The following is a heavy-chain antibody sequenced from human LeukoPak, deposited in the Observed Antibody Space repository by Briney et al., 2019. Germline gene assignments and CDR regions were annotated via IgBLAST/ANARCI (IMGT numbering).Heavy chain of an antibody. J-gene: IGHJ4*02. CDR1: GGSISTGGYY. D-gene: IGHD3-22*01. CDR3: AGLVGRYSSGLYYYYFDY. V-gene: IGHV4-31*03. CDR2: IYYSGST. Sequence: SQTLSLTCTVSGGSISTGGYYWSWIRQYPGKGLEWIGYIYYSGSTYFNPSLKSRVTISVEKSKNQFSLKLSSVTAADTAVYYCAGLVGRYSSGLYYYYFDYWGQGTLVTVSS.